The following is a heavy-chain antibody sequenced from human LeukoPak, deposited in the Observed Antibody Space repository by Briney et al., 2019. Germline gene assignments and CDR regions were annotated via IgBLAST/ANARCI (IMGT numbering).Heavy chain of an antibody. CDR3: ATLQSSWFDY. CDR2: FDPEDGET. CDR1: GYTLTELS. V-gene: IGHV1-24*01. J-gene: IGHJ4*02. D-gene: IGHD6-19*01. Sequence: VASVKVSCKVSGYTLTELSMHWVRQAPGKGLEWMGGFDPEDGETIYAQKFQGRVTMTEDTSTDTAYMELSSPRSEDTAAYYCATLQSSWFDYWGQGTLVTVSS.